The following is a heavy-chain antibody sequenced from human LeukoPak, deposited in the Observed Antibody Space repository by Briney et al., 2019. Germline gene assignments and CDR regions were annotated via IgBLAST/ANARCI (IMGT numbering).Heavy chain of an antibody. V-gene: IGHV3-48*03. CDR1: GFTFNSYE. Sequence: RLSCAASGFTFNSYEMNWVRQAPGKGLEWVSYISSSGSTIYYADSVKGRFTISRDNAKNSLYLQMNSLRAEDTAVYYCAREDMGYCSGGSCYRAWFDPWGQGTLVTVSS. D-gene: IGHD2-15*01. CDR2: ISSSGSTI. J-gene: IGHJ5*02. CDR3: AREDMGYCSGGSCYRAWFDP.